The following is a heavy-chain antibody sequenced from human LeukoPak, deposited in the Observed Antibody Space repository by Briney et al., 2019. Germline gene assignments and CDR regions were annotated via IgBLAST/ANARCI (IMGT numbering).Heavy chain of an antibody. J-gene: IGHJ4*02. V-gene: IGHV4-4*07. D-gene: IGHD2-15*01. CDR1: GGSISSYY. CDR3: AGCSGGSCYANLFDY. CDR2: IYTSGGT. Sequence: PSETLSLTCTVSGGSISSYYWSWIRQPAGKGLEWIGRIYTSGGTNYNPSLKSRVTMSVDTSKNQFSLKLSSVTAADTAVYYCAGCSGGSCYANLFDYWGQGTLVTVSS.